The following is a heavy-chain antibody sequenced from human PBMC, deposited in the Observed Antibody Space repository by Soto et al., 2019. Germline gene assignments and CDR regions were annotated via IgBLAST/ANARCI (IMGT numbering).Heavy chain of an antibody. CDR2: TIDSGGRS. Sequence: GGSLRLSCAASGFTFSSHAMSWVRQAPGKGLEWVSSTIDSGGRSYHADSVRGRFTISRDNSKNTLYLQMNSLRADDTAIYYCAKDKMEQWLVGGYYDYWGQGALVTVS. V-gene: IGHV3-23*01. CDR3: AKDKMEQWLVGGYYDY. CDR1: GFTFSSHA. D-gene: IGHD6-19*01. J-gene: IGHJ4*02.